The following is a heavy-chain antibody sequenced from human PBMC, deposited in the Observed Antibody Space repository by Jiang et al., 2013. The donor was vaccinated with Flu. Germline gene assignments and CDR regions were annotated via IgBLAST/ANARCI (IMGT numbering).Heavy chain of an antibody. D-gene: IGHD4-11*01. CDR3: GHCSTVTGPGV. Sequence: KPTQTLTLTCSFSGFSLSTSGVCVGWIRQPPGKVLEWLALIYWDDDKRYSPSLKSRLTITKDTSKNQVVLTMTNMDPVDTATYYCGHCSTVTGPGVWGQGTLVTVSS. CDR2: IYWDDDK. J-gene: IGHJ4*02. CDR1: GFSLSTSGVC. V-gene: IGHV2-5*02.